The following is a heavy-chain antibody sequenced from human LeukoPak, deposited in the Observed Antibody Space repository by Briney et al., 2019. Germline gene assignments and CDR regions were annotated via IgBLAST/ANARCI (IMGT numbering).Heavy chain of an antibody. J-gene: IGHJ4*02. CDR1: GDSVSSGTYY. Sequence: SETLSLTCAVSGDSVSSGTYYWNWLRQPPGKGLEWIGYIYYTGRTNYNPSLKSRVTISVDTSKNQFSLRLSSVTAAHTAAYFCARGDVGRGWYVGFDYWGQGTLVTVSS. V-gene: IGHV4-61*01. CDR3: ARGDVGRGWYVGFDY. D-gene: IGHD6-19*01. CDR2: IYYTGRT.